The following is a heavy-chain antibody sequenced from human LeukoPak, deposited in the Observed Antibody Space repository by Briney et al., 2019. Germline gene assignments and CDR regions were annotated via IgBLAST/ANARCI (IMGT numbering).Heavy chain of an antibody. CDR1: GGSVSSGGYY. Sequence: SETLSLTCTVSGGSVSSGGYYWSWIRQHPGKGLEWIGYIYYSGSTYYNPSLKSRVTISVDTSKNQFSLKLSSVTAADTAVYYCAREVRGVFDYWGQGTLVTVSS. D-gene: IGHD3-10*01. J-gene: IGHJ4*02. V-gene: IGHV4-31*03. CDR3: AREVRGVFDY. CDR2: IYYSGST.